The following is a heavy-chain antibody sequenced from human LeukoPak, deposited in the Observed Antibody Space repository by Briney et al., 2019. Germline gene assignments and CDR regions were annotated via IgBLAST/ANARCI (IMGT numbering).Heavy chain of an antibody. CDR1: GFTFSSYS. CDR2: IGSSSSYI. V-gene: IGHV3-21*01. J-gene: IGHJ6*02. D-gene: IGHD6-19*01. CDR3: ARDRVAGPYYYYGMDV. Sequence: GGSLRLSCAASGFTFSSYSMNWVRQAPGKGLEWVSSIGSSSSYIYYADSVKGRFTISRDNAKNSLYLQMNSLRAEDTAVYYCARDRVAGPYYYYGMDVWGQGTTVTVSS.